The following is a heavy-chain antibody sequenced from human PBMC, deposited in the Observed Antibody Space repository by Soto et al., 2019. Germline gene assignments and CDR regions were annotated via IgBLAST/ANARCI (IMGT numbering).Heavy chain of an antibody. Sequence: PGGSLRLSCAASGFTFSSYSMNWVRQAPGKGLEWVSSISSSSSYIYYADSVKGRFTISRDNAKNSLYLQMNSLRVEDTAVYYCARAGLRYFDWLPLGMDVWGQGTTVTVSS. V-gene: IGHV3-21*01. CDR3: ARAGLRYFDWLPLGMDV. CDR1: GFTFSSYS. J-gene: IGHJ6*02. D-gene: IGHD3-9*01. CDR2: ISSSSSYI.